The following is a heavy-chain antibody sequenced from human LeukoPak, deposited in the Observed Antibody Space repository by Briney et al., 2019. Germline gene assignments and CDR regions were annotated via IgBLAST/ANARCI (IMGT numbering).Heavy chain of an antibody. CDR2: ISYDGSNK. V-gene: IGHV3-30*03. CDR1: GFTFSSYG. J-gene: IGHJ6*02. D-gene: IGHD2-2*01. CDR3: ARGCHASRSTSCPYYYYYYGMDV. Sequence: PGGSLRLSCAASGFTFSSYGMHWVRQAPGKGLEWVAVISYDGSNKYYADSVKGRFTISRDNSKNTLYLQMNSLRAEDTAVYYCARGCHASRSTSCPYYYYYYGMDVWGQGTTVTVSS.